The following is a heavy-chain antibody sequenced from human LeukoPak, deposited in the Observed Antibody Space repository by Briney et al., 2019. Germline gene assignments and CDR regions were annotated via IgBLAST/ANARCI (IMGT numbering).Heavy chain of an antibody. D-gene: IGHD1-1*01. CDR3: ANRLERIDY. CDR2: ISGSGGST. Sequence: GESLKISCKGSEYSFTSYWIGWVRQMPGKGLEWVSAISGSGGSTYYADSVKGRFTISRDNSKNALYLQMNSLRAEDTAVYYCANRLERIDYWGQGTLVTVSS. J-gene: IGHJ4*02. V-gene: IGHV3-23*01. CDR1: EYSFTSYW.